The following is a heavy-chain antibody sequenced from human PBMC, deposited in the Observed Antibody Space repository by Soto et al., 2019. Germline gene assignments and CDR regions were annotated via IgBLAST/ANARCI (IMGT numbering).Heavy chain of an antibody. Sequence: PGGSLRLSCAASGFTFSRAGINWVRQAPGKGLEWVAVIWYDGSNKYYADSVKGRFTISRDNSKNTLYLQMNGLRAEDTAVYYCARERSYGSGSYPPYYFDYWGQGTLVTVSS. V-gene: IGHV3-33*07. J-gene: IGHJ4*02. CDR2: IWYDGSNK. CDR1: GFTFSRAG. D-gene: IGHD3-10*01. CDR3: ARERSYGSGSYPPYYFDY.